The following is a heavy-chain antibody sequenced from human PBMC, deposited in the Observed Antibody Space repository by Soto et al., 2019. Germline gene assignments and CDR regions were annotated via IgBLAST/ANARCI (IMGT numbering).Heavy chain of an antibody. CDR1: GFTFSSYC. CDR2: IKQDGSEK. Sequence: GGSLRLSCAASGFTFSSYCMSWVRQAPGKGLEWVANIKQDGSEKYYVDSVKGRFTISRDNAKNSLYLQMNSLRAEDTAVYYCARDPEGYCSSTSCYLDYWGQGTLVTVSS. V-gene: IGHV3-7*01. J-gene: IGHJ4*02. CDR3: ARDPEGYCSSTSCYLDY. D-gene: IGHD2-2*01.